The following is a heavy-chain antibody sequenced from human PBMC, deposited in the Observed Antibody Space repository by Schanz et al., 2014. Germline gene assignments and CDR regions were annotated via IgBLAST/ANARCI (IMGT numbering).Heavy chain of an antibody. CDR1: GGSIRSGTYY. V-gene: IGHV4-31*03. J-gene: IGHJ3*02. CDR2: ISYSGVT. Sequence: QVQLQESGPGLVKPSQTLSLTCTVSGGSIRSGTYYWSWIRQHPGKGLEWIGYISYSGVTYYNPSLKSRVTISMHTSKNQFSLKLSSVTAADTAVYYCARDRGHGDLPGDIWGQGTMVTVSS. CDR3: ARDRGHGDLPGDI. D-gene: IGHD4-17*01.